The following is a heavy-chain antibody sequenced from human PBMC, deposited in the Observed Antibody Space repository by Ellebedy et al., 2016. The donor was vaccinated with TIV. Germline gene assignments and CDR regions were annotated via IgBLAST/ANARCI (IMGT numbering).Heavy chain of an antibody. J-gene: IGHJ6*03. Sequence: SETLSLXXTVSGGSASRYFWSWIRQPAGKGLEWIGRIFISGSFNYNPSLMSRVTMSVVTSKNQISLRLNSVTAADTAVYYCARVHCSITTCDYYYMDVWGKGTTVTVSS. CDR1: GGSASRYF. V-gene: IGHV4-4*07. D-gene: IGHD1-1*01. CDR3: ARVHCSITTCDYYYMDV. CDR2: IFISGSF.